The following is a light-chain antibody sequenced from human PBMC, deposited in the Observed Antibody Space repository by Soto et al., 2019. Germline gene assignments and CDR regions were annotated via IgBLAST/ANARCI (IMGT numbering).Light chain of an antibody. CDR3: QQYDSYPLT. J-gene: IGKJ4*01. CDR2: DVS. Sequence: DIQMTQSPSTLSASVGDRVTITCRASQSINNLLACYQHKPGKAPKFLIYDVSTLESGVPSRSSGSGSGTEFTLTISSLQPEDFATYYRQQYDSYPLTFGGGTKVDIK. V-gene: IGKV1-5*01. CDR1: QSINNL.